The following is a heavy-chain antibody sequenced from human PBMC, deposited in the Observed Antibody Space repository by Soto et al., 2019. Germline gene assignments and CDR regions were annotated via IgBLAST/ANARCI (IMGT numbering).Heavy chain of an antibody. CDR1: GYSFTSYW. V-gene: IGHV5-51*01. CDR3: ARLMTTVTTAQSPNWFDP. J-gene: IGHJ5*02. Sequence: PGESLKISCKGSGYSFTSYWIGWVRQMPGKGLEWMGIIYPGDSDTRYSPSFQGQVTISADKSISTAYLQWSSLKASDTAMYYCARLMTTVTTAQSPNWFDPWGQGTLVTGSS. D-gene: IGHD4-17*01. CDR2: IYPGDSDT.